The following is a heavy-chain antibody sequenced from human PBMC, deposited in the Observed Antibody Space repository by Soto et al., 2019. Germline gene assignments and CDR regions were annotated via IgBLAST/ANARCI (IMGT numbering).Heavy chain of an antibody. Sequence: QVQLVQSGAEVKKPGSSVKVSCKASGGTFSSYAISWVRQTPGEGLEWMGGIIPIFGTANYAQKFQARVTITADQSTSTAYMELSSVRSEDTAVYYCARDHPVEVATRPFDYWGQGTLVIVSS. CDR3: ARDHPVEVATRPFDY. D-gene: IGHD5-12*01. CDR2: IIPIFGTA. J-gene: IGHJ4*02. V-gene: IGHV1-69*12. CDR1: GGTFSSYA.